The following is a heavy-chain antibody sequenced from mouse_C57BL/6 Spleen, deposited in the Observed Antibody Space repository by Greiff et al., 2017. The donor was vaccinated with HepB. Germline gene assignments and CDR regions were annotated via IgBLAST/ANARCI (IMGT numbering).Heavy chain of an antibody. Sequence: VHVKQSGPELVKPGASVKISCKASGYSFTGYYMNWVKQSPEKSLEWIGEINPSTGGTTYNQKFKAKATLTVDKSSSTAYMQLKSLTSEDSAVYYCARKPQLGRYFDYWGQGTTLTVSS. CDR3: ARKPQLGRYFDY. CDR2: INPSTGGT. J-gene: IGHJ2*01. V-gene: IGHV1-42*01. D-gene: IGHD4-1*02. CDR1: GYSFTGYY.